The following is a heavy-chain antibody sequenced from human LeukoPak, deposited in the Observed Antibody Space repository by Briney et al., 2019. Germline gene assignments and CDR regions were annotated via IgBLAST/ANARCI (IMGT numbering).Heavy chain of an antibody. J-gene: IGHJ4*02. CDR1: GGSFSGYY. Sequence: SETLSLTCAVYGGSFSGYYWSWIRQPPGKGLEWIGEINHSGSTNYNPSLKSRVTISVDTSKNQFSLKLSSVTAADTAVYYCAREGLRHCSSTSCCFDYWGQGTLVTVSS. D-gene: IGHD2-2*01. CDR2: INHSGST. V-gene: IGHV4-34*01. CDR3: AREGLRHCSSTSCCFDY.